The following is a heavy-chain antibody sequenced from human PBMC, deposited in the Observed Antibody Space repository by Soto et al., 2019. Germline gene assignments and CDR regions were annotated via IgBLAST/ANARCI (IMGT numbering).Heavy chain of an antibody. CDR3: ARGREYYDFWSGYSRTFDY. J-gene: IGHJ4*02. D-gene: IGHD3-3*01. CDR1: GGSFSGYY. CDR2: INHSGST. Sequence: PSETLSLTCAVYGGSFSGYYWSWIRQPPGKGLEWIGEINHSGSTNYNPSLKSRVTISVDTSKNQFSLKLSSVTAADTAVYYCARGREYYDFWSGYSRTFDYWGQGTLVTVSS. V-gene: IGHV4-34*01.